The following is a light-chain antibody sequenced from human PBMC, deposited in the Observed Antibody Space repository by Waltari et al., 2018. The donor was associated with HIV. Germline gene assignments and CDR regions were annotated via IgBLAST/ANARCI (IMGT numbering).Light chain of an antibody. CDR3: AARDDSLHGVV. J-gene: IGLJ3*02. CDR1: SSNVGSNN. Sequence: QSVLTQPPSASGTPGQRVTISCSGGSSNVGSNNVHWDQQLPGEAPKVIIYFNNQRPSGVPYRFSGSKSGPSDSLAISGLQSEDEAGYCCAARDDSLHGVVFGGGTKVTVL. CDR2: FNN. V-gene: IGLV1-44*01.